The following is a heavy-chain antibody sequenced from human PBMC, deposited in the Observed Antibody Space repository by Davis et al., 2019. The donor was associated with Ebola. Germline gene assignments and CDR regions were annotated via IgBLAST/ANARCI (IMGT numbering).Heavy chain of an antibody. CDR2: INPSGGST. CDR3: AKHFCIRNTCYSDLFDY. CDR1: GYTFTNYY. D-gene: IGHD2-15*01. Sequence: ASVKVSCKASGYTFTNYYMHWVRQAPGQGLEWMGIINPSGGSTSYAQKFQGRVTMTRDTSTSTVYMELSSLRPEDTAVYYCAKHFCIRNTCYSDLFDYWGPGTRVTVSS. J-gene: IGHJ4*02. V-gene: IGHV1-46*01.